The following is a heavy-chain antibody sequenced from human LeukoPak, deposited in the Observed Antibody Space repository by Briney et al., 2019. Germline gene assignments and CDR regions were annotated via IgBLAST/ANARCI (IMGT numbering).Heavy chain of an antibody. Sequence: GGSLRLSCAASGFTFSDYYMSRIRQAPGKGLEWVSYISISGSTIYYADSVKGRFTISRDNAKNSLYLQMNSLRAEDTAVYYCAREGYYYGSGSYYNVPGFDYWGQGTLVTVSS. D-gene: IGHD3-10*01. J-gene: IGHJ4*02. CDR3: AREGYYYGSGSYYNVPGFDY. V-gene: IGHV3-11*01. CDR2: ISISGSTI. CDR1: GFTFSDYY.